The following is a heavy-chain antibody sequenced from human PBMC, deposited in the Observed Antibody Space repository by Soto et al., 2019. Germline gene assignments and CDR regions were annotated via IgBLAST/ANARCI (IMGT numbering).Heavy chain of an antibody. Sequence: GASVKVFCKAFGNLFTSSKIYWVRQAPGQSLEWMGRINAGDGQPTYSQKFQGRFAITNDTSATTAYMELSSLTSEDTAVYYCGSQERDMLTGHYILESWSQGTLDIVSS. CDR3: GSQERDMLTGHYILES. D-gene: IGHD3-9*01. J-gene: IGHJ4*02. CDR2: INAGDGQP. CDR1: GNLFTSSK. V-gene: IGHV1-3*01.